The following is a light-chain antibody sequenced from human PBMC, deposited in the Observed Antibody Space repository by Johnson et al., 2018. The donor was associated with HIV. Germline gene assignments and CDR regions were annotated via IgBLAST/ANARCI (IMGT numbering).Light chain of an antibody. CDR3: ETWDFSVSAYV. J-gene: IGLJ1*01. CDR2: ENN. CDR1: SSNIGNNY. V-gene: IGLV1-51*02. Sequence: QSVLTQPPSVSAAPGQKVTISCSGSSSNIGNNYVSWYQQFPGTAPKLLIYENNKRPSGIPDRFSGSKSGTSATLGITGLQTGDEAYYYCETWDFSVSAYVFGTGTKVTVL.